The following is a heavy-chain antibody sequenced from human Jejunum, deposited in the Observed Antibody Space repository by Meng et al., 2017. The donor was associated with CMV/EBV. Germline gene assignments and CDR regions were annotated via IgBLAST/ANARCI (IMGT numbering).Heavy chain of an antibody. CDR2: ISSSGNTI. J-gene: IGHJ4*02. Sequence: YGFSISDVYMTWIRQAPGKGLEWVSYISSSGNTIYYADSVKGRFTISRDDAQNSLHLQMNSLRPEDTAMYYCARDSITVAGSPGFDYWGQGILVTVSS. D-gene: IGHD6-19*01. V-gene: IGHV3-11*01. CDR3: ARDSITVAGSPGFDY. CDR1: GFSISDVY.